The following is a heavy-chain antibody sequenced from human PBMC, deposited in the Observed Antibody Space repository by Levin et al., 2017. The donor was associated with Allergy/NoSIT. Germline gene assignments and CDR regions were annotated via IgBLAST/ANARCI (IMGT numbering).Heavy chain of an antibody. Sequence: GGSLRLSCAASGFTFSSYAMHWVRQAPGKGLEWVAVISYDGSNKYYADSVKGRFTISRDNSKNTLYLQMNSLRAEDTAVYYCARGRERFGEFNYWGQGTLVTVSS. J-gene: IGHJ4*02. CDR3: ARGRERFGEFNY. CDR1: GFTFSSYA. V-gene: IGHV3-30-3*01. CDR2: ISYDGSNK. D-gene: IGHD3-10*01.